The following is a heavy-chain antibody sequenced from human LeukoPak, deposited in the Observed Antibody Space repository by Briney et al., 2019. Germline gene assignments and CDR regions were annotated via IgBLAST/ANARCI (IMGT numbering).Heavy chain of an antibody. D-gene: IGHD4-23*01. J-gene: IGHJ4*02. V-gene: IGHV3-21*04. CDR1: GFTFSSYS. CDR3: AKSPRAVVISPDY. Sequence: GGSLRLSCAASGFTFSSYSMNWVRQAPGKGLEWVSSISSSSSSYIYYADSVKGRFTISRDNAKNSLNLQMNSLRAEDTALYYCAKSPRAVVISPDYWGQGTLVTVSS. CDR2: ISSSSSSYI.